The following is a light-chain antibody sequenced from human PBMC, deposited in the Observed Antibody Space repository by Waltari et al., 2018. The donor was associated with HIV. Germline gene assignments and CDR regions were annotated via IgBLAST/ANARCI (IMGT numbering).Light chain of an antibody. Sequence: QSALTQPPSASGSPGQSVTISCTGTSSDVGGYNYVSWYQQHPYKAPKLMIYEVSKRPSGVPDRFSGSKSGNTASLTVSGLQAEDEADYYCSSYAGSNNVIFGGGTKLTVL. J-gene: IGLJ2*01. CDR3: SSYAGSNNVI. CDR1: SSDVGGYNY. V-gene: IGLV2-8*01. CDR2: EVS.